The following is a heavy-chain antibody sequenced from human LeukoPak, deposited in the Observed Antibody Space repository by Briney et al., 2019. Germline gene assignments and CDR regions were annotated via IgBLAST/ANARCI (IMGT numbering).Heavy chain of an antibody. CDR1: GGSISSYY. CDR2: IYYTGST. J-gene: IGHJ3*02. Sequence: SETLSLTCTVSGGSISSYYWSWIRRPPGKGLEWIGYIYYTGSTNYNPSLKSRVTISVDTSKNQFSLRLRSVSAADTAVYYCARGLQWELLGAFDTWGQGTMVTVSS. D-gene: IGHD1-26*01. CDR3: ARGLQWELLGAFDT. V-gene: IGHV4-59*01.